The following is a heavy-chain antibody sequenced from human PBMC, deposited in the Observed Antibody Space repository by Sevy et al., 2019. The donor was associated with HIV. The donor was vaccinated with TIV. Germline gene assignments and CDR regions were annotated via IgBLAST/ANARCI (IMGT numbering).Heavy chain of an antibody. V-gene: IGHV1-24*01. CDR1: GYTLTELS. CDR2: FDPEDDEK. CDR3: ATTKDYYDTSGYPFDS. J-gene: IGHJ4*02. D-gene: IGHD3-22*01. Sequence: ASVKVSCKVSGYTLTELSMHWVRQAPGKGLEWMGTFDPEDDEKIYAQKFQGRVTMTEDTSTDTAYMELSRLRSEDTAVYYCATTKDYYDTSGYPFDSWGQGTLVTDSS.